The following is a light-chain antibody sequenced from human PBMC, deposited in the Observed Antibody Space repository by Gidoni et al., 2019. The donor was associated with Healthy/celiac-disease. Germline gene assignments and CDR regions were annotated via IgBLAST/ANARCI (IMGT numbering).Light chain of an antibody. CDR3: QQYGSSSLT. Sequence: ELVLTQSPGTLSLSPGERATLSCRASQSVSSSYLAGYQQKPGQAPRLLIYGASSRATGIPDRFSGSVSGTDFTLTISILEPEDFAVYYCQQYGSSSLTFGGGTKVEIK. J-gene: IGKJ4*01. CDR1: QSVSSSY. CDR2: GAS. V-gene: IGKV3-20*01.